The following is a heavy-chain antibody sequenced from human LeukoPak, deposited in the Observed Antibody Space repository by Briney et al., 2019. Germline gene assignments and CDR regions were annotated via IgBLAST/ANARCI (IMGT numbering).Heavy chain of an antibody. CDR2: IYYSGST. CDR1: GGSISSSSYY. J-gene: IGHJ4*02. Sequence: PSETLSLTCSVSGGSISSSSYYWGWIRQPPGKGLEWIGSIYYSGSTSYNPSLKSRVTISVDASKNQFSLKLSSVTAADTAVYYCARSPYCSSTSCPFDYWGQGTLVTVSS. V-gene: IGHV4-39*01. D-gene: IGHD2-2*01. CDR3: ARSPYCSSTSCPFDY.